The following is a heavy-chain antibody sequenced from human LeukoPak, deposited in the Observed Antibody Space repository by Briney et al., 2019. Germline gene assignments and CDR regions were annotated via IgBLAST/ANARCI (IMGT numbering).Heavy chain of an antibody. CDR1: GFTFSTYE. J-gene: IGHJ3*02. D-gene: IGHD3-10*01. CDR2: ISSSGSTI. V-gene: IGHV3-48*03. CDR3: TRESSYAFDI. Sequence: GGSLRLSCAASGFTFSTYEMNWVRQAPGKGLEWLSYISSSGSTIYYADSLKGRFTISRDNAKNSLYLQMNSLRDEDTAVYYCTRESSYAFDIWGQGTMVTVSS.